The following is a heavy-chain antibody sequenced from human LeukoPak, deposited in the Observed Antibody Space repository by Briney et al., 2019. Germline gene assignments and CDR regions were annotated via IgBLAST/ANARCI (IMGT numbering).Heavy chain of an antibody. V-gene: IGHV3-23*01. Sequence: PGGSLRLSCAASVFTFSNAWMSWVRQAPGKGLEWVSAISGSGGSTYHADSVKGRFTISRDNSKNALYLQMNSLRAEHTAVYYCSAGQPGTMMLMVTDSYFDLWGRGNLVTVSS. CDR2: ISGSGGST. CDR3: SAGQPGTMMLMVTDSYFDL. D-gene: IGHD3-22*01. CDR1: VFTFSNAW. J-gene: IGHJ2*01.